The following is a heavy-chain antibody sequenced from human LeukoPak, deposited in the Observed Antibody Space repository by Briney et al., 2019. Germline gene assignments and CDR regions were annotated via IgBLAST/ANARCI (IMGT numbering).Heavy chain of an antibody. V-gene: IGHV3-21*01. CDR2: ISSSSSYI. CDR3: ARDLRGWFGSHFDY. CDR1: GFTFSSYS. J-gene: IGHJ4*02. Sequence: GVSLRLSCAASGFTFSSYSMNWVRQAPGKGLEWVSSISSSSSYIYYADSVKGRFTFSRDNAKNSLYLQMNSLRAEDTAVYYCARDLRGWFGSHFDYWGQGTLVTVSS. D-gene: IGHD3-10*01.